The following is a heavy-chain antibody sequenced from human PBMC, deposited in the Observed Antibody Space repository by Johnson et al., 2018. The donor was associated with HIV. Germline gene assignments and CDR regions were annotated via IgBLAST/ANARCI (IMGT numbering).Heavy chain of an antibody. CDR2: INSGGST. D-gene: IGHD6-13*01. Sequence: VQLVESGGGLVQPGGSLRLSCAASGFTVSSNYMSWVRQGPGKGLEWVSVINSGGSTYYADSVKGRFTISRDNSKNTLYLQMNSLGAEDTAVYFCARGGVEYSSTWFDAFDIWGQGTMVTVSS. CDR1: GFTVSSNY. CDR3: ARGGVEYSSTWFDAFDI. J-gene: IGHJ3*02. V-gene: IGHV3-66*01.